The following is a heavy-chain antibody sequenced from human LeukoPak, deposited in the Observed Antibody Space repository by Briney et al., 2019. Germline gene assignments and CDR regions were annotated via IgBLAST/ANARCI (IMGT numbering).Heavy chain of an antibody. CDR2: IYYSGNT. J-gene: IGHJ6*03. CDR1: GGFISSSY. D-gene: IGHD2-15*01. V-gene: IGHV4-59*01. Sequence: SETLSLTCTVSGGFISSSYGSSIRQPPGGGLEWIGYIYYSGNTNYNPSLKSRVTISVDTSKSQFSLKLSSVTAADAAVYYCARTTEGYCCGRSCYSHYYYRRVWGKGTTVTVSS. CDR3: ARTTEGYCCGRSCYSHYYYRRV.